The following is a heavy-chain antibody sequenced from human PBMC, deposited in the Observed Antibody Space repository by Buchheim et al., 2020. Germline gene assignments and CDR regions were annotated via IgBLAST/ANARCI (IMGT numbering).Heavy chain of an antibody. CDR3: AREDGDLESWFDP. V-gene: IGHV3-48*01. CDR2: ISSSSSTI. J-gene: IGHJ5*02. CDR1: GFTFSSYS. Sequence: EVQLVESGGGLVQPGGSLRLSWAASGFTFSSYSMNWVRQAPGKGLEWVSYISSSSSTIYYAESVKGRFTISRDNAKNSQYLQMNSLRAEDTAVYYCAREDGDLESWFDPWGQGTL. D-gene: IGHD4-17*01.